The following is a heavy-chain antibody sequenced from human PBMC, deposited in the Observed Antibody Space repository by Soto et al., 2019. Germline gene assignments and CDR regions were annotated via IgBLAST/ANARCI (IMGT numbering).Heavy chain of an antibody. Sequence: LSLTCAVSGGSISSGGYSWSWIRQPPGKGLEWIGYIYHSGSTYYNPSLKSRVTISVDRSKNQFSLKLSSVTAADTAVYYCARYTAMVPRRFDPWGQGTLVTVSS. CDR1: GGSISSGGYS. J-gene: IGHJ5*02. CDR2: IYHSGST. V-gene: IGHV4-30-2*01. D-gene: IGHD5-18*01. CDR3: ARYTAMVPRRFDP.